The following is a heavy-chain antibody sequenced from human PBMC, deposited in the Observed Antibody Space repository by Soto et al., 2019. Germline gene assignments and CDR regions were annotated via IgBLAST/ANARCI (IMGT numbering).Heavy chain of an antibody. CDR1: GGSVTNYY. D-gene: IGHD6-25*01. J-gene: IGHJ6*02. CDR3: ARDGERSPLGV. Sequence: QLQLQESGPGLVKPSETVSLTCTVSGGSVTNYYWHWLRQSPGKGLEWIGYLYSTGRGSYNPSLEGRVTISVDTSKNQVSLKLKSVTAADTAVYYSARDGERSPLGVWGQGTTVTVSS. CDR2: LYSTGRG. V-gene: IGHV4-59*02.